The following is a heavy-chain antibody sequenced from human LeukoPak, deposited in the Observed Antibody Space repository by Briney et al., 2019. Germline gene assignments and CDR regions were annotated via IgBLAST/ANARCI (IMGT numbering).Heavy chain of an antibody. CDR1: GYTFTSYG. CDR2: IIPIFGTA. Sequence: SVKVSCKTSGYTFTSYGIIWVRQAPGQGLEWMGGIIPIFGTANYAQRFQGRVTITADESTSTAYMELSSLRSEDTAVYYCARVPLLTSSSRGGYYFDYWGQGTLVTVSS. J-gene: IGHJ4*02. CDR3: ARVPLLTSSSRGGYYFDY. D-gene: IGHD6-6*01. V-gene: IGHV1-69*13.